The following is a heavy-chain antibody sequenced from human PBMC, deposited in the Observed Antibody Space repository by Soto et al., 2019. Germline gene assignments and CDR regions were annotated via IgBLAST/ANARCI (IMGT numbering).Heavy chain of an antibody. CDR3: ARSLNWHDDLPHYFDS. CDR1: GYTFSNYG. D-gene: IGHD1-20*01. V-gene: IGHV1-18*01. J-gene: IGHJ4*02. Sequence: QVQLVQSGAEVKKPGASVKVSCKASGYTFSNYGIGWVRQAPGQGLEWMAWMSVYNGNTNFAQNLQCRCPMTTDTATTAAAMELRSQRSDDTAVYDCARSLNWHDDLPHYFDSWGQGTLVTVSS. CDR2: MSVYNGNT.